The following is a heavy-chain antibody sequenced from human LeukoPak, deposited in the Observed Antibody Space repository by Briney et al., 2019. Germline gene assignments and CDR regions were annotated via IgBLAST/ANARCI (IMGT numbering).Heavy chain of an antibody. CDR3: ARHGFGGVIVGY. J-gene: IGHJ4*02. V-gene: IGHV3-66*04. Sequence: GRSLRLSCAASGFTVSSNYMSWVRQAPGKGLEWVSVIYSGGSTYYADSVKGRFTISRDNSKNTLYLQMNSLRAEDTAVYYCARHGFGGVIVGYWGQGTLVTVSS. D-gene: IGHD3-16*02. CDR2: IYSGGST. CDR1: GFTVSSNY.